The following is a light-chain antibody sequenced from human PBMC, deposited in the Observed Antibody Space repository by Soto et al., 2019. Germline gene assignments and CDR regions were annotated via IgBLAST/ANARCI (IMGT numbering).Light chain of an antibody. V-gene: IGKV3-20*01. J-gene: IGKJ1*01. CDR1: QGVSSNY. CDR3: QQYGTSPPWS. Sequence: EIVFTQSPCTLSLSPEERATVHCMAIQGVSSNYLAWYQQKPGQAPSLLIFGASSRATGIPDRFSGSGYGTDFSLTINRLEPEVFAVYYCQQYGTSPPWSFGQGTKVDIK. CDR2: GAS.